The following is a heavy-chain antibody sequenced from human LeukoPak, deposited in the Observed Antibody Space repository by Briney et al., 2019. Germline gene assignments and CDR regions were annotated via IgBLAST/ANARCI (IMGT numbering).Heavy chain of an antibody. J-gene: IGHJ4*02. Sequence: PGGSLRLSCAASGFTFNTYAMSWVRQAPGKGLEWVSGISGSGGSTYYADSVKGRFTISRDNSKNTLYLQMNSLRAEDTAVYYCAKGSTSIVVVVASNYYFDYWGQGTLVTVSS. CDR1: GFTFNTYA. D-gene: IGHD2-15*01. CDR3: AKGSTSIVVVVASNYYFDY. V-gene: IGHV3-23*01. CDR2: ISGSGGST.